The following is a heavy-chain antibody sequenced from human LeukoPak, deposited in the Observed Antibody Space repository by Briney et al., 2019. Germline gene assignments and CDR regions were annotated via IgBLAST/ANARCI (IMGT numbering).Heavy chain of an antibody. CDR2: ITNDGGKT. CDR3: ARERNYYCCDY. D-gene: IGHD3-10*01. V-gene: IGHV3-74*01. J-gene: IGHJ4*02. Sequence: GESLKISCAASGFSFGCYWMHWVRQAPGKGLSWVAGITNDGGKTGYADSVKGRLTISRDNAKNTIYLQMNSLRAEDTAVYYCARERNYYCCDYWGLGSLVTVSS. CDR1: GFSFGCYW.